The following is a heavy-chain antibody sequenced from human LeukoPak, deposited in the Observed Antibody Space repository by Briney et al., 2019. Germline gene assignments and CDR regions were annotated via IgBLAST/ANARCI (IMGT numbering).Heavy chain of an antibody. CDR3: ARPASGGLSEDY. V-gene: IGHV3-53*01. J-gene: IGHJ4*02. CDR1: GFNVGSRY. Sequence: GGSLRLSCAASGFNVGSRYMSWVRQAPGKGLEWVSIIYYDGTIYYADSVRGRFTISRDTSKNMLYLQMNSLRADDTAVYYCARPASGGLSEDYWGQGTLVTVSS. D-gene: IGHD3-10*01. CDR2: IYYDGTI.